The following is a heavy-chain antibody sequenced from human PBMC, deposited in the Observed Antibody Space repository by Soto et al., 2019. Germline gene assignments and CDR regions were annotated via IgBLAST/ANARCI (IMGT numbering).Heavy chain of an antibody. D-gene: IGHD3-10*01. J-gene: IGHJ5*01. CDR1: GFTFSRYG. CDR3: ARDPSEGRVGNWFES. CDR2: ISSSTGYV. V-gene: IGHV3-21*06. Sequence: GGSLRLSCAASGFTFSRYGMNWLRQAPGKGLEWVASISSSTGYVYYADSVKGRFSTSRDNAKNIRYLEMYARRTEYTAVSYCARDPSEGRVGNWFESWGQGTLVTVSS.